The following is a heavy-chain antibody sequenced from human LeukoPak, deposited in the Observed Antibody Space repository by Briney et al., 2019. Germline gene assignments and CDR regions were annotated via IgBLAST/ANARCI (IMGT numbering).Heavy chain of an antibody. CDR2: ISGSGGST. V-gene: IGHV3-23*01. J-gene: IGHJ4*02. D-gene: IGHD3-9*01. CDR3: AKDPSFWLAHPPQHLDY. CDR1: GFIFSSYA. Sequence: GGSLRLSCAASGFIFSSYAMSLVRQAPGKGLEWVSVISGSGGSTYYADSVKGRFTISRDNSKDTLYLQMNSLRAEDTAVYYCAKDPSFWLAHPPQHLDYWGQGTLVTVSS.